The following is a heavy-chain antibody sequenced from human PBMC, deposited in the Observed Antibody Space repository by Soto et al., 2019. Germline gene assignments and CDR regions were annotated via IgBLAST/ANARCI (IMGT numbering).Heavy chain of an antibody. V-gene: IGHV1-24*01. CDR3: AIGPTRASSGRIDN. J-gene: IGHJ4*02. CDR2: FDPEKGET. CDR1: GYTLTKLS. D-gene: IGHD3-22*01. Sequence: ASVKVSCKLSGYTLTKLSMHWVRQAPGKGLEWMGSFDPEKGETIYTQKFQGRVTMTEDTSTDTAYMELSSLRSEDTAVYYCAIGPTRASSGRIDNWGQGTLVTVSS.